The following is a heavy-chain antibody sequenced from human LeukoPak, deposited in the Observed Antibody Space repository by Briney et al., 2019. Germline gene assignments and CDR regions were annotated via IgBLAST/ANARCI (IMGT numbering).Heavy chain of an antibody. J-gene: IGHJ4*02. D-gene: IGHD3-22*01. Sequence: GGSLRLSCAASGFTFSSYWMHWVRQAPGKGLVWVSRINSDGSSTSYADSVKGRFTISRDNAKNTLYLQMNSLRAEDTAVYYCANTYDSSGYPYYFDYWGQGTLVTVSS. CDR3: ANTYDSSGYPYYFDY. V-gene: IGHV3-74*01. CDR1: GFTFSSYW. CDR2: INSDGSST.